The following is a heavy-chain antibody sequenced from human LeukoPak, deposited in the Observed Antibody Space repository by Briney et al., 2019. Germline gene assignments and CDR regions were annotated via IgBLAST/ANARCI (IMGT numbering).Heavy chain of an antibody. CDR3: ASYDSSGYGLDAFDI. J-gene: IGHJ3*02. Sequence: PSETLSLTCTVSGGSISSSSYYWVWIRQPPGKGLEWMGGIYYSGGAYYNPSLKSPVTISVDTSKNQFSLKLSSVTAADTAVNYCASYDSSGYGLDAFDIWGQGTMVTVSS. CDR1: GGSISSSSYY. D-gene: IGHD3-22*01. CDR2: IYYSGGA. V-gene: IGHV4-39*01.